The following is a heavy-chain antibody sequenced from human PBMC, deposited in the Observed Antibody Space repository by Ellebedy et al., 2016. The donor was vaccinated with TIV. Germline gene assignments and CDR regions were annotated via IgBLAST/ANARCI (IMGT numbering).Heavy chain of an antibody. CDR3: ARGGEGYCSGGSCYADY. Sequence: SVKVSCXASGGTFSSYAISWVRQAPGQGLEWMGGIIPIFGTANYAQKFQGRVTMTRDTSISTAYMELSRLRSEDTAVYYCARGGEGYCSGGSCYADYWGQGTLVTVSS. D-gene: IGHD2-15*01. CDR2: IIPIFGTA. J-gene: IGHJ4*02. CDR1: GGTFSSYA. V-gene: IGHV1-69*05.